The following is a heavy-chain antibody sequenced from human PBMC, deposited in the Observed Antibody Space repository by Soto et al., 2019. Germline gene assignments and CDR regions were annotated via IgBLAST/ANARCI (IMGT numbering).Heavy chain of an antibody. J-gene: IGHJ6*02. D-gene: IGHD1-26*01. CDR2: ISGSGSST. CDR1: GFTFTNYA. V-gene: IGHV3-23*01. Sequence: EVQLLESGGGLVQPGGSLRLSCAASGFTFTNYAMGWVRQAPGKGLEWVSAISGSGSSTYYADSVKGRFTISRDNSENPLFLQMNSLRAEDTAVYYCAYFTALNYYYGMDVWGQGTTVTVSS. CDR3: AYFTALNYYYGMDV.